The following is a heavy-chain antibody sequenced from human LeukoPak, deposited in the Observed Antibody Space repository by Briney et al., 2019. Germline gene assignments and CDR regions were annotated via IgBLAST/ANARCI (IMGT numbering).Heavy chain of an antibody. V-gene: IGHV3-7*01. CDR3: ARGRGGYPD. D-gene: IGHD5-12*01. Sequence: GGSLRLSCAASGFTFSSYWMSWVRQAPGKGLEWLANIKQDGSEKYYVDSVKGRFAISRDNAKNSLYLQMNSLRVEDTAVYYCARGRGGYPDWGQGTMVTVSS. CDR2: IKQDGSEK. J-gene: IGHJ3*01. CDR1: GFTFSSYW.